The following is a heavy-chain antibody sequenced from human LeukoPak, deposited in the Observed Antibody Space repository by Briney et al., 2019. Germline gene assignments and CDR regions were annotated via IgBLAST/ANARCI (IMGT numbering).Heavy chain of an antibody. D-gene: IGHD3-3*01. CDR2: INHSGST. V-gene: IGHV4-34*01. J-gene: IGHJ5*02. CDR1: GGSFSGYY. CDR3: ARGQGYDFWSGNLNWFDP. Sequence: SETLSLTCAVYGGSFSGYYWSWIRQPPGKGLEWIGEINHSGSTNYNPSLKSRVTISVDTSKNQFSLKLRSVTAADTAVYYCARGQGYDFWSGNLNWFDPWGQGTLVTVSS.